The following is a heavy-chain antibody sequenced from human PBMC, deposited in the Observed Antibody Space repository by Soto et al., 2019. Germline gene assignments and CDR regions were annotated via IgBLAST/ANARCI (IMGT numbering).Heavy chain of an antibody. CDR2: ISDGGDST. CDR3: APHVYCSGGTCHYDAFDI. V-gene: IGHV3-23*01. D-gene: IGHD2-15*01. CDR1: GFIFGNYM. Sequence: EVQLLESGGGLVQPGESLRLSCAVSGFIFGNYMMTWVRQAPGKGLEWVSTISDGGDSTYYADSVKGRFTISRDNSKNTVYLQMDSLGPQDTAVYYCAPHVYCSGGTCHYDAFDIRGQGTMVTVSS. J-gene: IGHJ3*02.